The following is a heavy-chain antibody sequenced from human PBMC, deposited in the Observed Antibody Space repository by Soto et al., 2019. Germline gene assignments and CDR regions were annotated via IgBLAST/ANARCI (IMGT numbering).Heavy chain of an antibody. CDR3: AKEMGWELLFGGSPNYFDY. J-gene: IGHJ4*02. V-gene: IGHV3-23*01. CDR2: ISGSGGST. D-gene: IGHD1-26*01. CDR1: GFTFSSYA. Sequence: GGSLRLSCAASGFTFSSYAMSWVRQAPGKGLEWVSAISGSGGSTYYADSVKGRFTISRDNSKNTLYLQMNSLRAEDTAVYYCAKEMGWELLFGGSPNYFDYWGQGTLVTVSS.